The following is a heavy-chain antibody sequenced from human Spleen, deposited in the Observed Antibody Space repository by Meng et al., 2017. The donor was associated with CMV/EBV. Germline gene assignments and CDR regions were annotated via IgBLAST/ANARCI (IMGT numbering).Heavy chain of an antibody. Sequence: GESLKISCAASGFTFSSFAMSWVRQAPGKGLEWVSAISGSGGSTYYADSVKGRFTISRDNSKNTLYLQMNSLRAEDTAVYYCARGGLAVAAYWGQGTLVTVSS. J-gene: IGHJ4*02. CDR3: ARGGLAVAAY. CDR2: ISGSGGST. CDR1: GFTFSSFA. V-gene: IGHV3-23*01. D-gene: IGHD6-19*01.